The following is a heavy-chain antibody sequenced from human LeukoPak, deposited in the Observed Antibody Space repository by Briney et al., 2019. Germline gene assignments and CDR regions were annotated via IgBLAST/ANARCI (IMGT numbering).Heavy chain of an antibody. D-gene: IGHD6-13*01. CDR2: IKQDGSEK. CDR3: ARKAAGRGTTNSYYFDY. CDR1: GFTFSSYW. Sequence: GGSLRLSCAASGFTFSSYWMSWVRQAPGKGLEWVANIKQDGSEKYYVDSVKGRFTISRDNAKNSLYLQMNSLRAEDTAVYYCARKAAGRGTTNSYYFDYWGQGTLATVSS. V-gene: IGHV3-7*01. J-gene: IGHJ4*02.